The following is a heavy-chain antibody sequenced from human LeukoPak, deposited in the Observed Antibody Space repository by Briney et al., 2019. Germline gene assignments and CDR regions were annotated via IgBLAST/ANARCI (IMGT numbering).Heavy chain of an antibody. V-gene: IGHV1-2*02. J-gene: IGHJ4*02. Sequence: GASVKVSCKASGYTLTGYYMHWVRQAPGQGLEWMGSINPNSGGTNYAQKFQGRVTISVDTSKNQFSLKLSSVTAADTAVYYCARARYGSGSYYNGGDFDYWGQGTLVTVSS. CDR2: INPNSGGT. D-gene: IGHD3-10*01. CDR1: GYTLTGYY. CDR3: ARARYGSGSYYNGGDFDY.